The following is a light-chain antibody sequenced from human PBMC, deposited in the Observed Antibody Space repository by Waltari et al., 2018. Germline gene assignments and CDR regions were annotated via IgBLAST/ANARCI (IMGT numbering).Light chain of an antibody. V-gene: IGKV4-1*01. Sequence: DIVMTQSPDSLAVPLGERVTLNCRSSQSLLHSAVNKSYLAWFQQKSGQSPKLLIYWASARYYCVPYRFIGGGSGTDFPLTISRLQPEDVAIYYCLKYYSIPQTFGQGTKVEI. J-gene: IGKJ1*01. CDR2: WAS. CDR3: LKYYSIPQT. CDR1: QSLLHSAVNKSY.